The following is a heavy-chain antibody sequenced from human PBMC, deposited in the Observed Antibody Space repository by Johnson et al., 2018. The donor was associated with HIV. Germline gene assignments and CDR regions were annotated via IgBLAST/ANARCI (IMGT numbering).Heavy chain of an antibody. CDR1: GFTFSSYG. CDR2: IRYDGSNK. D-gene: IGHD6-13*01. CDR3: ATRQQLVPRAFDI. V-gene: IGHV3-30*02. J-gene: IGHJ3*02. Sequence: QVQLVESGGGVVQPGGSLRLSCAASGFTFSSYGMHWVRQAPGKGLEWVTFIRYDGSNKYYADSVKGRFTISRDNSKNTLYLQMNSLRAEDTAVYYCATRQQLVPRAFDIWGQGTMVTVSS.